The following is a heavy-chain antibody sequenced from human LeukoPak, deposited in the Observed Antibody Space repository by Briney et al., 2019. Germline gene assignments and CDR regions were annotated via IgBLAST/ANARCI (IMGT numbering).Heavy chain of an antibody. CDR1: GGTFSSYA. CDR2: IIPIFGTA. D-gene: IGHD4-17*01. V-gene: IGHV1-69*13. J-gene: IGHJ3*02. Sequence: SVKVSCKASGGTFSSYAISWVRQAPGQGLEWMGGIIPIFGTANYAQKFQGRVTITADESTSTAYMELSSLRSEDTAVYYCARSDYGRNDAFDIWGHGTMVTVSS. CDR3: ARSDYGRNDAFDI.